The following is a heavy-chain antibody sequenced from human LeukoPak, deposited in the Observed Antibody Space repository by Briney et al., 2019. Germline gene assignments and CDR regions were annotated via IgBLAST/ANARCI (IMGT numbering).Heavy chain of an antibody. Sequence: PGGSLRLSCAASGFTFSSYWMHWVRQAPGKGLVWVSRLNSDGSSTAYADSVKGRFTISRDNAKNTLYLQMNSLRAEDTAVYYCARDLDWGSLDYWGQGTLVTVSS. V-gene: IGHV3-74*01. CDR1: GFTFSSYW. CDR3: ARDLDWGSLDY. J-gene: IGHJ4*02. CDR2: LNSDGSST. D-gene: IGHD3/OR15-3a*01.